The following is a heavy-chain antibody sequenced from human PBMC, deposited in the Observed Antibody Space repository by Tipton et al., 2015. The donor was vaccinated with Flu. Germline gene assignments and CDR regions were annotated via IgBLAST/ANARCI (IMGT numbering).Heavy chain of an antibody. CDR1: GYSFTSYW. Sequence: QLVQSGAEVKKPGESLKISCKGSGYSFTSYWIGWVREMPGKGLEWMGIIYPGDSDTRYSLSFQGQVTISADKSISTAYLPWSSLTASDSAMYYCVRQPYLGDYGGYFDYWAQGTLVPVSS. CDR3: VRQPYLGDYGGYFDY. CDR2: IYPGDSDT. V-gene: IGHV5-51*01. J-gene: IGHJ4*02. D-gene: IGHD4-17*01.